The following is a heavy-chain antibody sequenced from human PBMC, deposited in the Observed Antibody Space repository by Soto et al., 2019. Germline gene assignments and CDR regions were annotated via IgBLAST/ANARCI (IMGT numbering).Heavy chain of an antibody. J-gene: IGHJ4*02. V-gene: IGHV3-21*01. CDR2: VGSSSGST. Sequence: EVRLAESGGGFVKPGGSLRLSCVASGFTLSDAWMSWVRRVPGKGLEWVASVGSSSGSTFYADSVRGRFTISRDNARNSVYLQMDSLRAEDTAVYYCVRDHSRRLSGTSCFDYWGQGTQVSVSA. CDR3: VRDHSRRLSGTSCFDY. D-gene: IGHD2-2*01. CDR1: GFTLSDAW.